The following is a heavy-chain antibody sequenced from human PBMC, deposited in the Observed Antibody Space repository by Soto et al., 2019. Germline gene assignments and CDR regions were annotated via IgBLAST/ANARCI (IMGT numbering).Heavy chain of an antibody. V-gene: IGHV1-2*02. D-gene: IGHD3-16*01. CDR1: GYIFTDYY. Sequence: QEQLVQSGAEVKKPGASLKVSCQASGYIFTDYYVHWVRQAPGQGLEWLGWFNPNGGIKKCAQTFQDRVTLSDDTSTNTAYLEMSSLTFDDTAVYFGARGAARYYVLELWGQGTTVTVSS. CDR3: ARGAARYYVLEL. CDR2: FNPNGGIK. J-gene: IGHJ6*01.